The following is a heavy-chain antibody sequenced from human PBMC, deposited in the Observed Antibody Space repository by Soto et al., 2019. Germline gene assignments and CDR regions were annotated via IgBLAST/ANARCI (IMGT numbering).Heavy chain of an antibody. D-gene: IGHD2-15*01. CDR1: GGSISSYY. V-gene: IGHV4-59*01. J-gene: IGHJ5*02. Sequence: SDTLSLTCTDSGGSISSYYWSWIRQPPGKGLEWIGYIYYSGSTNYNPSLKSRVTISVDTSKNQFSLKLSSVTAADTAVYYCARESCSGGSCYSAGWFDPWGQGTLVTVSS. CDR3: ARESCSGGSCYSAGWFDP. CDR2: IYYSGST.